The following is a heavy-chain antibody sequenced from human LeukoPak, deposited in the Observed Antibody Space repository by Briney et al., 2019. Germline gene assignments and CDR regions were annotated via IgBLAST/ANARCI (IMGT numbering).Heavy chain of an antibody. Sequence: GGSLRLSCAASGFTFSSYGMHWVRQAPGKGLEWVAFIRYDGSNKYYADSVKGRFTISRDNSKNTLYLQMNSLRAEDTAVYYCAKDGGRIAAAGYFDYWGQGTLVTVSS. D-gene: IGHD6-13*01. CDR3: AKDGGRIAAAGYFDY. CDR1: GFTFSSYG. CDR2: IRYDGSNK. V-gene: IGHV3-30*02. J-gene: IGHJ4*02.